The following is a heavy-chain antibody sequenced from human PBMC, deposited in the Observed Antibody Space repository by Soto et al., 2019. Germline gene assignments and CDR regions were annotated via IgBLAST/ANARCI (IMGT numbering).Heavy chain of an antibody. CDR2: IKQDGSEK. CDR1: GFTFSSYC. V-gene: IGHV3-7*05. D-gene: IGHD3-10*01. CDR3: ARDHAMYYYGSGSHGWFDP. J-gene: IGHJ5*02. Sequence: VGSLRLSCAASGFTFSSYCMSWVRQAPGKGLEWVANIKQDGSEKYYVDSVKGRFTISRDNAKNSLYLQMNSLRSEDTAVYYCARDHAMYYYGSGSHGWFDPWGQGTLVTVS.